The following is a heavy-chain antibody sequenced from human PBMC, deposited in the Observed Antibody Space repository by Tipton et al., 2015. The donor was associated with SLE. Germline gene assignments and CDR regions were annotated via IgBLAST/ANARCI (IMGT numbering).Heavy chain of an antibody. CDR1: GYRFTNYG. CDR2: ISAKNGDT. CDR3: ARECSDTGCLDN. J-gene: IGHJ4*02. D-gene: IGHD5-12*01. Sequence: QLVQSGPEVTKPGASVQVSCKASGYRFTNYGISWVRQAPGQGLEWMGWISAKNGDTKFAQTFQDRVTLTTDTSTSTTYLALRSPRSDDTAIYYCARECSDTGCLDNWGQGTLVTVSS. V-gene: IGHV1-18*01.